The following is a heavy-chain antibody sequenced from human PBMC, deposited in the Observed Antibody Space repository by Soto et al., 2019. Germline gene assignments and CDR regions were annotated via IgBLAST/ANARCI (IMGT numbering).Heavy chain of an antibody. J-gene: IGHJ6*02. CDR3: ARAGYDSSGYYFYAMDV. V-gene: IGHV3-13*05. Sequence: GGSLRLSCVASGFILSGYDMHWVRQPSGKGLEWVSAIGTAGDPYYSGSVKGRFTISRGNAENSLYLQMNNLRAGDTDVYYCARAGYDSSGYYFYAMDVWGPGTTVTVSS. CDR1: GFILSGYD. D-gene: IGHD3-22*01. CDR2: IGTAGDP.